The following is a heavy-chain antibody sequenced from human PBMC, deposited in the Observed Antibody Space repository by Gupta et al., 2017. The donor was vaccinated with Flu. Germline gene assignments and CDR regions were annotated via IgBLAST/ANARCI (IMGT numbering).Heavy chain of an antibody. CDR1: GYTFTGYY. Sequence: VQLVQSGAGVKKPGDSVSGSCKASGYTFTGYYMQWVRHAPGQGLKWLGWINPNSGGTSDTQNFQGMVTITSNTSISTAYIELSRLRSDDADVYYCSNGMGVYYDDSSGDIGYWGQGTLVTVSS. V-gene: IGHV1-2*02. CDR3: SNGMGVYYDDSSGDIGY. J-gene: IGHJ4*02. CDR2: INPNSGGT. D-gene: IGHD3-22*01.